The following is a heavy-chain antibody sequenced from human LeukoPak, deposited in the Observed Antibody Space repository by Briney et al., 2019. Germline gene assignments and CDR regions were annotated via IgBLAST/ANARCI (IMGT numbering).Heavy chain of an antibody. CDR2: IKQDGSEK. D-gene: IGHD6-6*01. CDR1: GFTFSYYW. CDR3: ATGRAAHLFDY. J-gene: IGHJ4*02. V-gene: IGHV3-7*01. Sequence: PGGSLRLSCAASGFTFSYYWINWVRQAPGKGLEWVASIKQDGSEKYYVDSVKGRFTISRVNAKNSLYLQMNSLRVEDTAVYYCATGRAAHLFDYWGQGTLVTVSS.